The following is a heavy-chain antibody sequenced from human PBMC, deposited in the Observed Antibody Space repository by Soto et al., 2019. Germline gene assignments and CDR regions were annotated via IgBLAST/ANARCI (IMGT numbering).Heavy chain of an antibody. CDR2: VNPSGGST. CDR1: GYTFTSYY. D-gene: IGHD2-2*01. J-gene: IGHJ6*02. CDR3: ARGHCSGTNCKYYHYYGMDV. V-gene: IGHV1-46*01. Sequence: QMQLVQSGAEVKKPGASVKVSCKASGYTFTSYYIHWVRQAPGQGPELMGIVNPSGGSTTYEQKFQARVTVTRNMATRTVYMELSSLRSEDTAVYYCARGHCSGTNCKYYHYYGMDVWGQGTPVTVSS.